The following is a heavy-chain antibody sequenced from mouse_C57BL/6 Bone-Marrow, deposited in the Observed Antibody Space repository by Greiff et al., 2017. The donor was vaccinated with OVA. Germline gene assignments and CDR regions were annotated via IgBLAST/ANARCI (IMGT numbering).Heavy chain of an antibody. J-gene: IGHJ1*03. CDR1: GYTFTSYW. Sequence: VQLQQPGAELVMPGASVKLSCKASGYTFTSYWMHWVKQRPGQGLEWIGEIDPSDSYTNYNQKFKGKAPLTVDKSSSTAYMQLSSLTSDDAAVYYCLTGSYWYFDVWGTGTTVTVSS. CDR2: IDPSDSYT. V-gene: IGHV1-69*01. CDR3: LTGSYWYFDV. D-gene: IGHD4-1*01.